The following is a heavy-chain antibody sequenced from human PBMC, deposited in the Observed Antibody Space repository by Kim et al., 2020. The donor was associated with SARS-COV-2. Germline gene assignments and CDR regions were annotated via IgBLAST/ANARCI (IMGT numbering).Heavy chain of an antibody. D-gene: IGHD3-22*01. Sequence: TRNSPSFQGQVTISADKSISTAYLQWSSLKASDTAMYYCARRRSGYYYDHWGQGTLVTVSS. J-gene: IGHJ4*02. CDR2: T. V-gene: IGHV5-51*01. CDR3: ARRRSGYYYDH.